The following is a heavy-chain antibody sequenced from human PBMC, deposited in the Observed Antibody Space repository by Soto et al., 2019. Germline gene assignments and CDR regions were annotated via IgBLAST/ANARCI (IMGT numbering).Heavy chain of an antibody. CDR1: GFTFSSYS. V-gene: IGHV3-21*01. J-gene: IGHJ4*02. Sequence: EVQLVESGGGLVKPGGSLRLSCAASGFTFSSYSMNWVRQAPGKGLEWVSSISSSSSYIYYADSVKGRLTISRDNAKNSLYLQMNSLRAEDTAVYYCARDSRVEMAIINDYWGQGTLVIVSS. CDR3: ARDSRVEMAIINDY. D-gene: IGHD2-21*01. CDR2: ISSSSSYI.